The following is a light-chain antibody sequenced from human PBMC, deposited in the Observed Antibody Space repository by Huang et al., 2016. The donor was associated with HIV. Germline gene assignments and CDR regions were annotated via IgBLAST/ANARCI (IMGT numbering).Light chain of an antibody. J-gene: IGKJ1*01. CDR3: QQYDNWPQT. Sequence: EIVMTQSPDTLSVSPGERATLSCRASQRVSNKLAWYQHKPGQAPRILIYGATTRANGIPARFSGGGSETEFTLTISSLQSEDFAVYDCQQYDNWPQTFGQGTKVEIK. V-gene: IGKV3D-15*01. CDR1: QRVSNK. CDR2: GAT.